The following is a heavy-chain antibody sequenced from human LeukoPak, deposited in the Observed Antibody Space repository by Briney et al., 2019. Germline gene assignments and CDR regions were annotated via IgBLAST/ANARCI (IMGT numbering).Heavy chain of an antibody. J-gene: IGHJ4*02. D-gene: IGHD3-9*01. Sequence: SETLSLTCTVSGGSLSSNYPSWIRQPPEGRRGWVGYIYYTGSTNYKPSLKSRVTISVDTSKHQFSLKLSSVTAADTAVYYCAGTPEYYDILTGYNSLYYFDYWGQGALVTVS. CDR2: IYYTGST. V-gene: IGHV4-59*01. CDR1: GGSLSSNY. CDR3: AGTPEYYDILTGYNSLYYFDY.